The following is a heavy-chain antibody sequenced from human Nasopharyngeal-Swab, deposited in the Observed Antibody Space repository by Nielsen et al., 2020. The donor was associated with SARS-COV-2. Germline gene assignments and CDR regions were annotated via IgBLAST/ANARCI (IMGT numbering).Heavy chain of an antibody. CDR2: IYYSGST. D-gene: IGHD3-22*01. CDR3: ARAVGVDYYDSSGYYPPSWFDP. V-gene: IGHV4-30-4*01. Sequence: CQAPGKGLEWIGYIYYSGSTYYNPSLKSRVTISVDTSKNQFSLKLSSVTAADTAVYYCARAVGVDYYDSSGYYPPSWFDPWGQGTLVTVSS. J-gene: IGHJ5*02.